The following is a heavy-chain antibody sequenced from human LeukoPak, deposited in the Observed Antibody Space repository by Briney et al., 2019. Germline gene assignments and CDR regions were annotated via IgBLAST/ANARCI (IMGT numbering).Heavy chain of an antibody. CDR2: INHSGST. CDR3: ARGDGYNWGSFDP. CDR1: GGSISSGGYY. V-gene: IGHV4-39*07. D-gene: IGHD5-24*01. Sequence: PSETLSLTCTVSGGSISSGGYYWSWIRQPPGKGLEWIGEINHSGSTNYNPSLKSRVTISVDTSKNQFSLKLSSVTAADTAVYYCARGDGYNWGSFDPWGQGTLVTVSS. J-gene: IGHJ5*02.